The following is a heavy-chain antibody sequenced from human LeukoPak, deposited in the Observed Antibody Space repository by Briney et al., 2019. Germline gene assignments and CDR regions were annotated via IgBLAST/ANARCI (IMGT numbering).Heavy chain of an antibody. J-gene: IGHJ4*02. CDR2: IRSSTPTT. CDR3: AKLTSSWYNDY. D-gene: IGHD6-13*01. V-gene: IGHV3-23*01. CDR1: GFTFSSYA. Sequence: GGSLRLSRAASGFTFSSYAMSWVRQAPGKGLEWVSLIRSSTPTTYYADSVKGRFTISRDNSKNTLYLQMNSLRAEDTAIYYCAKLTSSWYNDYWGQGTLVTVSS.